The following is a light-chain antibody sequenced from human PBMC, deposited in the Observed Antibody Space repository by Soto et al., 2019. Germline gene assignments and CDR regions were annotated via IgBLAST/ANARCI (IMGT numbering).Light chain of an antibody. CDR1: QYISDF. CDR3: QQSYTTPLT. CDR2: AAS. V-gene: IGKV1-39*01. Sequence: DIQMTQSPSSLSVSVGDRVTITCRASQYISDFLNWYQQKPGKAPVILIYAASTLQSGVPSRFTGSRSETNFTLIISSLRPEDFATYYCQQSYTTPLTFGGGTKVDIK. J-gene: IGKJ4*01.